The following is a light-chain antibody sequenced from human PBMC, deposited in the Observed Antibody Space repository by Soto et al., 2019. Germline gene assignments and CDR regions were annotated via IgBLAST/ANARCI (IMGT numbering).Light chain of an antibody. CDR3: KHYSDPRT. CDR2: AAS. Sequence: EIVLTQSPGTLSLSPGERATLSCRASQSVSSSFLGWYQQKPGQAPRILIYAASSRATGIQDRFSGSGSGTEFTLSIRRLEPEDFAVYYCKHYSDPRTCGQGTKVDIK. J-gene: IGKJ1*01. V-gene: IGKV3-20*01. CDR1: QSVSSSF.